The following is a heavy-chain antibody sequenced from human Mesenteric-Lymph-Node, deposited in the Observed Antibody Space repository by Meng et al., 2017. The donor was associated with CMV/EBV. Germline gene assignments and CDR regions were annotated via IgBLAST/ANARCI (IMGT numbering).Heavy chain of an antibody. Sequence: GGLLRLSCAASGFTFRHYAMHWARQAPGKGLEWVAVIWYDGSNEFSADSVKGRFTISRDNSKNTLYLQMNSLRVEDTAIYYCAKGRSYYHYYAMDVWGQGTTVTVSS. CDR2: IWYDGSNE. CDR1: GFTFRHYA. V-gene: IGHV3-33*06. J-gene: IGHJ6*02. D-gene: IGHD1-26*01. CDR3: AKGRSYYHYYAMDV.